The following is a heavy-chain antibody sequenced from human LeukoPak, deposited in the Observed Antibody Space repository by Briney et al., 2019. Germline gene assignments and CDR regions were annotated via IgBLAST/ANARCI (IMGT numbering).Heavy chain of an antibody. CDR3: ATPPRGYTAYDRFAY. V-gene: IGHV1-69*13. D-gene: IGHD5-12*01. Sequence: SVKVSCKASGDTFSDYAFSWVRQAPGQGFEWVGGITPIFRTINYAQKFKGRVTITADESTATSYMELSSLTSEDTAMYYCATPPRGYTAYDRFAYWGQGALVSVSS. CDR2: ITPIFRTI. J-gene: IGHJ4*02. CDR1: GDTFSDYA.